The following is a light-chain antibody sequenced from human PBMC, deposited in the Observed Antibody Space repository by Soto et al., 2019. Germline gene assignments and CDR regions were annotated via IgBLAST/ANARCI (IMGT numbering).Light chain of an antibody. V-gene: IGKV1-39*01. CDR2: GAS. Sequence: DIQMTQSPLSPSASVRDRVNITCRSSLSITTYLNWFQQKPGKAPKVLIYGASSLQNGAPSRFSGSGYGTVFTLTISSLQPEDSATYYCQQTYTTPHTFGRGTHLEVK. CDR1: LSITTY. CDR3: QQTYTTPHT. J-gene: IGKJ2*01.